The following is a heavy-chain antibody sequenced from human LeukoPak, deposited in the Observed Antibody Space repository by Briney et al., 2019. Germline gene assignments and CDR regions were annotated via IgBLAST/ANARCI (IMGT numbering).Heavy chain of an antibody. CDR1: GGSISTYY. Sequence: PSETLSLTCTVSGGSISTYYWSWIRQPAGKRLEWIGRIYTSGSTNYNPSLKSRITMSVDTSKNQFSLKLSSVTAADTAVYYFARSPDSTGYPYYFDYWGQGTLVTVSS. V-gene: IGHV4-4*07. CDR2: IYTSGST. J-gene: IGHJ4*02. D-gene: IGHD3-22*01. CDR3: ARSPDSTGYPYYFDY.